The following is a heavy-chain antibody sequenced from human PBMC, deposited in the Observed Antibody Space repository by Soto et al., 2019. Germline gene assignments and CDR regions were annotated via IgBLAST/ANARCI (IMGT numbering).Heavy chain of an antibody. Sequence: GGSLRLSCAASGFTFSTYSMNWVRQAPGKGLEWVSYISSTSSNIYYADSVKGRFTISRDNAKNSVYLQMNSLRADDTAVYYCTSFNWNSYNFDYWGQGALVTVSS. CDR3: TSFNWNSYNFDY. CDR2: ISSTSSNI. V-gene: IGHV3-48*01. D-gene: IGHD1-7*01. J-gene: IGHJ4*02. CDR1: GFTFSTYS.